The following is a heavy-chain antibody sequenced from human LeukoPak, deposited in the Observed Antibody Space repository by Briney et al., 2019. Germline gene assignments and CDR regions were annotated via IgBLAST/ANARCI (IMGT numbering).Heavy chain of an antibody. CDR2: IWCDGSNK. CDR3: AREAFSSSWYSGWFDP. J-gene: IGHJ5*02. V-gene: IGHV3-33*01. Sequence: QTGGSLRLSCAASGFTFSSYGMHWVRQAPGKGLEWVAVIWCDGSNKYYADSVKGRFTISSDNSKNTLYLQMNSLRAEDTAVYYCAREAFSSSWYSGWFDPWGQGTLVTVSS. CDR1: GFTFSSYG. D-gene: IGHD6-13*01.